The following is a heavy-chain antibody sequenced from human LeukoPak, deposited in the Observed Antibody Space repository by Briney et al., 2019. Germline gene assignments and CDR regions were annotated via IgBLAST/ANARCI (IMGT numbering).Heavy chain of an antibody. V-gene: IGHV4-38-2*02. D-gene: IGHD3-16*01. CDR3: AAMGVEVY. CDR2: IYYSGST. J-gene: IGHJ4*02. CDR1: SYSISSGYY. Sequence: SETLSLTCTVSSYSISSGYYWGWIRQPPGKGLEWIGSIYYSGSTYYNPSLKSRVTISVDTSKNQFSLKLSSVTAADTAVYYCAAMGVEVYWGQGTLVTVSS.